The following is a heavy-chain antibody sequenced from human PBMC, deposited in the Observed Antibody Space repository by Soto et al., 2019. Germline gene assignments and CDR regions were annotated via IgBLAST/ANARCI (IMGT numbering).Heavy chain of an antibody. J-gene: IGHJ4*02. V-gene: IGHV1-69*13. Sequence: SVKVSCKASGGTFSSDAISWVRQAPGQGLEWMGGIIPIFGTANYAQKFQGRVTITADESTSTAYMELSSLRSEDTAVYYCATHSGWRPSFDYWGQGTLVTVSS. D-gene: IGHD6-19*01. CDR1: GGTFSSDA. CDR2: IIPIFGTA. CDR3: ATHSGWRPSFDY.